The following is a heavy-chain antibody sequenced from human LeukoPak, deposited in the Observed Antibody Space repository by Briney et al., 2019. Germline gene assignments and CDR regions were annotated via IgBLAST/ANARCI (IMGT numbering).Heavy chain of an antibody. CDR1: GFTFSSYW. CDR3: ARDYYASGSYNSWASDI. V-gene: IGHV3-7*01. Sequence: PGGSLRLSCAASGFTFSSYWMSWVRQAPGKGLEWVANIKQDGSEKYYVDSVKGRFTISRDNAKNSLYLQMNSLRAEDTGVYYCARDYYASGSYNSWASDIWGQGTMVTVS. D-gene: IGHD3-10*01. J-gene: IGHJ3*02. CDR2: IKQDGSEK.